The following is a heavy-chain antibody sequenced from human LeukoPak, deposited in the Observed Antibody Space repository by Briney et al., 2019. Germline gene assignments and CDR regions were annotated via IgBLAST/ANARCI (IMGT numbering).Heavy chain of an antibody. J-gene: IGHJ3*02. D-gene: IGHD3-10*01. V-gene: IGHV3-11*01. CDR1: GFTFSDYY. CDR3: ARDKRQLWFRELLLSDAFDI. Sequence: GESLRLSCAASGFTFSDYYMSWVREAPGKGLEWVSYISSSGSTIYYADSVKGRFTISRDNAKNSLYLQMNSLRAEDTAVYYCARDKRQLWFRELLLSDAFDIWGQGTMVTVSS. CDR2: ISSSGSTI.